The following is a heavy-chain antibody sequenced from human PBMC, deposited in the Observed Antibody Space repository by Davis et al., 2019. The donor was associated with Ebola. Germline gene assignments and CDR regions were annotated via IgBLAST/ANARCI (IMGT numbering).Heavy chain of an antibody. CDR2: IYYSGST. CDR3: ARQRYSYGFGY. D-gene: IGHD5-18*01. J-gene: IGHJ4*02. V-gene: IGHV4-59*08. CDR1: SGSFSGYY. Sequence: MPSETLSLTCAVYSGSFSGYYWSWIRQPPGKGLEWIGYIYYSGSTNYNPSLKSRVTISVDTSKNQFSLKLSSVTAADTAVYYCARQRYSYGFGYWGQGTLVTVSS.